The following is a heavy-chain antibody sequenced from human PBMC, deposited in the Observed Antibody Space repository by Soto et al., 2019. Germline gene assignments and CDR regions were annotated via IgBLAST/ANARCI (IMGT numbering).Heavy chain of an antibody. CDR2: IKSKTDGGTT. V-gene: IGHV3-15*07. D-gene: IGHD5-18*01. J-gene: IGHJ4*02. Sequence: EVQLVESGGGLVKPGGSLRLSCAASGFTFSNAWMNWVRQAPGKGLEWVGSIKSKTDGGTTDYAAPVKGRFTISRDDSKNTLYLQMNSLKTEDTAMYYCTTDHSLWGQGTLVTVSS. CDR1: GFTFSNAW. CDR3: TTDHSL.